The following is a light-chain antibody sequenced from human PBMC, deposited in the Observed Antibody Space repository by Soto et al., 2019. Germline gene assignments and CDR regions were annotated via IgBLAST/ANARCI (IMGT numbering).Light chain of an antibody. J-gene: IGLJ1*01. V-gene: IGLV2-11*01. Sequence: VLTQPRSVSGSLGQSVTISCTGTTSDVGGYNYVSWYQHHPGKAPKLIIYDVNNRPSGVPDRFSGSKSGNTASLTISGLRPEDEADYHCCSYAGSYLYVFGTGTKVTVL. CDR2: DVN. CDR3: CSYAGSYLYV. CDR1: TSDVGGYNY.